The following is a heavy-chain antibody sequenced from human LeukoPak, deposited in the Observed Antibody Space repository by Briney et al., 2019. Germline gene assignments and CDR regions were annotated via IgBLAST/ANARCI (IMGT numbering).Heavy chain of an antibody. CDR3: ARGGRSIAALFSYHY. J-gene: IGHJ4*02. CDR2: INPDSGGT. V-gene: IGHV1-2*02. CDR1: GYTFTGYY. Sequence: GASVKVSCKASGYTFTGYYMHWVRQAPGQGLEWMGWINPDSGGTNYAQKFQGRVTMTRDASISTAYMELSRLRSDDTAVYYCARGGRSIAALFSYHYWGQGTLVTVSS. D-gene: IGHD6-6*01.